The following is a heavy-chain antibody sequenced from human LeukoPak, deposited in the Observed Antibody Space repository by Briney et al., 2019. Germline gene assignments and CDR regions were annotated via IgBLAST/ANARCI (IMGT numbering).Heavy chain of an antibody. D-gene: IGHD3-3*01. J-gene: IGHJ6*03. CDR3: ARASVGSSFGVVINPYYYCMDV. V-gene: IGHV3-30-3*01. CDR2: ISYDGSNK. Sequence: GGSLRLSCAASGFTFSSYAMHWVRQAPGKGLEWVAVISYDGSNKYYADSVKGRFTISRDNSKNTLYLQMNSLRAEDTAVYYCARASVGSSFGVVINPYYYCMDVWGKGTTVTVSS. CDR1: GFTFSSYA.